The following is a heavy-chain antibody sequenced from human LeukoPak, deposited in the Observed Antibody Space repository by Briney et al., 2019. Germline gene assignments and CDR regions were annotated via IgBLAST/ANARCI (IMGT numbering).Heavy chain of an antibody. D-gene: IGHD3-22*01. CDR2: IYYSGST. CDR1: GGSISSYY. V-gene: IGHV4-59*08. J-gene: IGHJ3*02. Sequence: SETLSLTCTVSGGSISSYYWSWIRQPPGKGLEWIGYIYYSGSTNYNPSLKSRVTISVDTTKNQFSLKLSSVTAADTAVYYCARRDYYDSSGYLDAFDIWGQGTMVTVSS. CDR3: ARRDYYDSSGYLDAFDI.